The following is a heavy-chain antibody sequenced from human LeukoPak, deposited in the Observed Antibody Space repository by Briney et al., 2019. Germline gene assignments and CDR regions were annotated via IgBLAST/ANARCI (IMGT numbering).Heavy chain of an antibody. J-gene: IGHJ4*02. CDR3: AREGSSYAPSAPFFFDF. CDR1: TFALTSYD. CDR2: ISRSGSTI. V-gene: IGHV3-48*03. Sequence: PGGSLRLSCSASTFALTSYDMNWVRQAPGKGLEWVSYISRSGSTIYYADSVKGRFTISRDNAEGSLFLQMNSLRAEDTAVYYCAREGSSYAPSAPFFFDFWGQGTLVTVSS. D-gene: IGHD3-10*01.